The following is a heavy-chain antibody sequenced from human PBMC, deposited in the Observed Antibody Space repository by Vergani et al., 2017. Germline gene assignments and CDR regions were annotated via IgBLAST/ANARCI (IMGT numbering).Heavy chain of an antibody. CDR2: IRYDGSNE. Sequence: QVQLVESGGGVVQPGGSLRLSCAASGFTFRNYGMHWVRQAPGKGLEWVAFIRYDGSNEFYADSVKGRFTISRDNAKNSLYLQMNSLRAEDTAVYYCARGSGNDYWGQGTLVTVSS. CDR3: ARGSGNDY. J-gene: IGHJ4*02. V-gene: IGHV3-30*02. CDR1: GFTFRNYG. D-gene: IGHD6-25*01.